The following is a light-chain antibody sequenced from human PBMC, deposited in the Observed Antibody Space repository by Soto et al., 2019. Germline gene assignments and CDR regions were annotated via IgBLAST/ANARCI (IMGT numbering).Light chain of an antibody. CDR3: AAWDDTVRSYV. CDR1: ISNIGNNY. CDR2: RNN. V-gene: IGLV1-47*01. Sequence: QAVVTQPPSVSGTPGQRVTISCSGGISNIGNNYVHWFQQLPGTAPKVLSNRNNQRPSGVPDRFSGSKSGTSASLAISGLRSEDEAEDYCAAWDDTVRSYVFGTGTKLTVL. J-gene: IGLJ1*01.